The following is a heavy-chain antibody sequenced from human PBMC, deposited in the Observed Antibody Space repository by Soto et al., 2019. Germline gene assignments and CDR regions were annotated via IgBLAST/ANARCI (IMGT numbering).Heavy chain of an antibody. CDR3: ARVGPWVPYYYDSSPYTFENWFDP. V-gene: IGHV4-39*02. J-gene: IGHJ5*02. CDR1: GGSISSGDYY. D-gene: IGHD3-22*01. Sequence: TLSLTCTVSGGSISSGDYYWGWLRQPPGKGLEWIGSIYHGGSTYYNPSLISRVTLSIDMTNNHVSLILNSVTAADTAVYYCARVGPWVPYYYDSSPYTFENWFDPWRQGTLVTVSS. CDR2: IYHGGST.